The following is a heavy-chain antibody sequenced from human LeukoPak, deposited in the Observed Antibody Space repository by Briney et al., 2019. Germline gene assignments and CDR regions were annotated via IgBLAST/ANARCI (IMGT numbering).Heavy chain of an antibody. V-gene: IGHV1-2*02. CDR3: ARDTITVTTPYFDY. D-gene: IGHD4-17*01. J-gene: IGHJ4*02. Sequence: ASVKVSCKASGYTFTGYYIDWVRQAPGQRLEWVGWINSDSGGTNYAQKFQGRVTMTRDTSTSTAYMELSSLRSDDTAFYYCARDTITVTTPYFDYWGQGTLVTVPS. CDR2: INSDSGGT. CDR1: GYTFTGYY.